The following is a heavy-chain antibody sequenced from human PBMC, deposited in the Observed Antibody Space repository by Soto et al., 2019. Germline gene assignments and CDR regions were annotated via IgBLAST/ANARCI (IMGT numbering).Heavy chain of an antibody. CDR2: IYKSATT. Sequence: SEILSLTCSVSGDSISNLDYFWAWIRQPPGQALEYIGYIYKSATTYYNPSFESRVAISVDTSKSQFSLNVTSVTAADTAVYFCARGRYCLTGRCFPNWFDSWDQGALVTVSS. D-gene: IGHD7-27*01. J-gene: IGHJ5*01. CDR1: GDSISNLDYF. V-gene: IGHV4-30-4*01. CDR3: ARGRYCLTGRCFPNWFDS.